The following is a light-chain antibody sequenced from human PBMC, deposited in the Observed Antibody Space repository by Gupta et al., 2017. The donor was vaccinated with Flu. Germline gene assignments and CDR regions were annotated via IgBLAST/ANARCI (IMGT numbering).Light chain of an antibody. Sequence: PSSLSASIGDRVTITCRASQGIGKYLAWYQQKPGTSPKLLMRAASTLESGVPSRFSGSGSGTEFTFTISDLQPEDAATYYCQNENCFPITFGRGTKVNI. CDR1: QGIGKY. CDR2: AAS. V-gene: IGKV1-27*01. J-gene: IGKJ4*01. CDR3: QNENCFPIT.